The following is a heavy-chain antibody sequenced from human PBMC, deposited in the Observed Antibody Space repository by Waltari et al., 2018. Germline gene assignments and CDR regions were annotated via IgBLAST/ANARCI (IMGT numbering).Heavy chain of an antibody. CDR3: AGRPPRYDFDY. CDR2: TYYSGST. CDR1: GGSISSSSYY. V-gene: IGHV4-39*01. D-gene: IGHD1-1*01. Sequence: QLQLQESGPGLVKPSETLSLTCTVSGGSISSSSYYWGWIRQPPGKGLEWIGSTYYSGSTYSNPSLKRRVTISVDTSKNQFSRKLSSVTAADTAVYYCAGRPPRYDFDYWGQGTLVTVSS. J-gene: IGHJ4*02.